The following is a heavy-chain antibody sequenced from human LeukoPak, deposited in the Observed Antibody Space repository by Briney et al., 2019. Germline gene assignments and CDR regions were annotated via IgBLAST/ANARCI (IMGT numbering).Heavy chain of an antibody. CDR2: IYYSGST. CDR3: AESHERYGSGSYYFY. D-gene: IGHD3-10*01. J-gene: IGHJ4*02. Sequence: SETLSLTCTVSGGSISSYYWSWIRQPPGKGLEWIGYIYYSGSTNYNPSLKSRVTISVDTSKNQFSLKLSSVTAADTALYYCAESHERYGSGSYYFYWGQGSLVTVSS. CDR1: GGSISSYY. V-gene: IGHV4-59*01.